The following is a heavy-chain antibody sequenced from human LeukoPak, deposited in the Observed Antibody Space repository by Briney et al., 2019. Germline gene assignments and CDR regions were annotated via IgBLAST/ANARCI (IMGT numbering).Heavy chain of an antibody. D-gene: IGHD6-6*01. CDR2: ISYSGST. Sequence: SETLSLTCTVSGGSITSGGYFWSWIRQHPGKGLECIGHISYSGSTYYTPSLKSRVTISADTSKNQYSLKLSSVTAADTAVYYCARASRRGQLVPRWFDPWGQGTLVTVSS. CDR3: ARASRRGQLVPRWFDP. V-gene: IGHV4-31*03. J-gene: IGHJ5*02. CDR1: GGSITSGGYF.